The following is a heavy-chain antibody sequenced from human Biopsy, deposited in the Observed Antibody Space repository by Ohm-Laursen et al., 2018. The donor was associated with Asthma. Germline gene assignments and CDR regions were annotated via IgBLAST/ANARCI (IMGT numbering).Heavy chain of an antibody. CDR1: GGTFNTYV. D-gene: IGHD2-2*01. CDR2: INSVFGTT. V-gene: IGHV1-69*13. CDR3: ARKSGSCISRTCYSLDF. J-gene: IGHJ4*02. Sequence: SVKVSCKSLGGTFNTYVIGWVRQAPGQGLEWIGGINSVFGTTTYSQKFQDRVTITADDSTSTVYMELSSLRSEDTAVYYCARKSGSCISRTCYSLDFWGQGTLVTVSS.